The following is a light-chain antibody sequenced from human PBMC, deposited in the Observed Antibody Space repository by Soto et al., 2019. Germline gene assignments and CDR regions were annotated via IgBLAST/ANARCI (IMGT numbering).Light chain of an antibody. CDR3: QQYNSYPWT. CDR2: KAS. J-gene: IGKJ1*01. CDR1: QSISSL. Sequence: DIQMTQSPSTLSASVGDRVTITCRASQSISSLLAWYQQKPGKAPKLLIYKASSLESGVPSRFSGGGSGTEFTLTISSLQPDDFATYYCQQYNSYPWTFGQGTKVEIK. V-gene: IGKV1-5*03.